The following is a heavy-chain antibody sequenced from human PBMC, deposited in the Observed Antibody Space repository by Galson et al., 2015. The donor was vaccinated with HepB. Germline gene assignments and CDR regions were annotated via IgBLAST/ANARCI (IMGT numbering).Heavy chain of an antibody. D-gene: IGHD4-23*01. J-gene: IGHJ3*02. CDR3: TSLTTAVNLYAFGI. CDR1: GFAFSNYW. CDR2: IDADGSGA. V-gene: IGHV3-74*01. Sequence: SLRLSCAASGFAFSNYWMHWVRHTPGKGLVWVSRIDADGSGASYADFVKGRFTISRDNAKKMLYMQMNSLRAEDTAVYYCTSLTTAVNLYAFGIWGQGTVVTVSS.